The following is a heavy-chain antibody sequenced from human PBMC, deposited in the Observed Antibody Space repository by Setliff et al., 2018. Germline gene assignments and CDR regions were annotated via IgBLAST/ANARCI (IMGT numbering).Heavy chain of an antibody. V-gene: IGHV4-59*01. CDR1: GGSISTYY. CDR3: ARENGYCSGGACYFMFDY. D-gene: IGHD2-15*01. J-gene: IGHJ4*02. Sequence: SETLSLTCTVSGGSISTYYWSWIRQPPGKGLEWIGYVYYSGIANYSPSLKSRLTISVDTSKNQFSLELSSVTAADTAMYYCARENGYCSGGACYFMFDYWGQGTLVTVSS. CDR2: VYYSGIA.